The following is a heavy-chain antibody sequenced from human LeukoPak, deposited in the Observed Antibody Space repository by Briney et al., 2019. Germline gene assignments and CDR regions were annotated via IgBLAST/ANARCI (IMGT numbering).Heavy chain of an antibody. CDR2: ISGSGGST. CDR3: ARGPPKGGGWYVGTFDY. J-gene: IGHJ4*02. D-gene: IGHD6-19*01. V-gene: IGHV3-23*01. Sequence: GGSLRLSCAASGFTFSSYGTSWVRQAPGKGLEWVSAISGSGGSTYYADSVKGRFTISRDNSKNTLYLQMNSLRAEDTAVYYCARGPPKGGGWYVGTFDYWGQGTLVTVSS. CDR1: GFTFSSYG.